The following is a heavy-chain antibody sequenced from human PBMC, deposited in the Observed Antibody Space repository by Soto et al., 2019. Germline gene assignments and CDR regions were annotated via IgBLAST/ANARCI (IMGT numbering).Heavy chain of an antibody. CDR2: LRPRTGDT. J-gene: IGHJ4*02. Sequence: ASVKVSCKASGYTFTNYYIHWFRQAPGQGLEWLGILRPRTGDTAYAQRFQGRVTMTTDTSTGTVYLELANPRSDDTAVYYCAREPNESFQFDFWGQGTQVTVSS. V-gene: IGHV1-46*01. CDR1: GYTFTNYY. CDR3: AREPNESFQFDF.